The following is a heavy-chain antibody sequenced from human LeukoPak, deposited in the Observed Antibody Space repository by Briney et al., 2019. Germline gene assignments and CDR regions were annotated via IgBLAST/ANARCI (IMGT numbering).Heavy chain of an antibody. CDR2: TYYRSKWYN. CDR1: GDSVSSNRAG. CDR3: AREVLSSGWYRGSDY. D-gene: IGHD6-19*01. V-gene: IGHV6-1*01. J-gene: IGHJ4*02. Sequence: SQTLSLTCAISGDSVSSNRAGWNWIRQSPSRGLEWLGRTYYRSKWYNDFAPSVRNRITINPDTSKNQFSLQLNSVTPEDTAVHYCAREVLSSGWYRGSDYWGQGTLVTVSS.